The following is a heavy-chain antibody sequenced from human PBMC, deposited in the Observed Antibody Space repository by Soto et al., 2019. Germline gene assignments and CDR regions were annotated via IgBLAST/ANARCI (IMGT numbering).Heavy chain of an antibody. CDR2: ISPKSGGT. J-gene: IGHJ4*02. CDR3: ASPPCYISYWHYFDL. V-gene: IGHV1-2*02. D-gene: IGHD2-8*02. CDR1: GYTFINYY. Sequence: ASVKVSCKASGYTFINYYMHWVRQAPGQGFEGMGRISPKSGGTNYAQKSQGRVSMTWATSLKTAYMELSSLMSDDTAVYYCASPPCYISYWHYFDLWGQGTLVTVSS.